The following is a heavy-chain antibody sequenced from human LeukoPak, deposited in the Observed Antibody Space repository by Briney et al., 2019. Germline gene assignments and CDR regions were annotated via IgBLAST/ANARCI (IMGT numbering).Heavy chain of an antibody. D-gene: IGHD2-15*01. Sequence: ASVKVSCKASGYTFTSYGISWVRQAPGQGLEWMGWISAYNGNTNYAQKLQGRVTMTTDTSTSTAYMELRGLRSDDTAVYYCARVAIGVVVAATSGSIDYWGQGTLVTVSS. J-gene: IGHJ4*02. V-gene: IGHV1-18*04. CDR1: GYTFTSYG. CDR2: ISAYNGNT. CDR3: ARVAIGVVVAATSGSIDY.